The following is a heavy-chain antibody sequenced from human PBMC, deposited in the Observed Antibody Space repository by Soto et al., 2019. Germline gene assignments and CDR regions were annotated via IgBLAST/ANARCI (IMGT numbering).Heavy chain of an antibody. CDR1: GGSLSDYH. J-gene: IGHJ6*02. CDR2: ITDTGST. Sequence: SETLSLTCAVYGGSLSDYHWRWIRQSPGKGLEWIGEITDTGSTNYNVFLKSRVTISVDTSKNQFSLKLSSVTAADTAVYYCASFSSGWRPYYYYGMDVWGQGTTVTVSS. CDR3: ASFSSGWRPYYYYGMDV. D-gene: IGHD6-19*01. V-gene: IGHV4-34*01.